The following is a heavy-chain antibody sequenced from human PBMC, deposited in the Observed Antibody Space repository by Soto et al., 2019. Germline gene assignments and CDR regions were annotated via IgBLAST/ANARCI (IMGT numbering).Heavy chain of an antibody. CDR2: IYSGGSA. V-gene: IGHV3-66*04. Sequence: PGGSLRLSCAASGFTVSSNYMSWVRQAPGKGLEWVSVIYSGGSAYYADSVKGRFTISRDNSKNTLYLQMNSLRAEDTALYYCARPTYYYDSSGPPAYWGQGTLVTVSS. D-gene: IGHD3-22*01. CDR3: ARPTYYYDSSGPPAY. CDR1: GFTVSSNY. J-gene: IGHJ4*02.